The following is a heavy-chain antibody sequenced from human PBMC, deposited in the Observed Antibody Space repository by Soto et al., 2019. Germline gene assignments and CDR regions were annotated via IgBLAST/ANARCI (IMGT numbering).Heavy chain of an antibody. D-gene: IGHD3-10*01. J-gene: IGHJ4*02. Sequence: PGESLKISCKGSGYSFTNYWIAWVRQMPGNGLEWMGVINPGDSDARYSPSFQGQVTISVDKSINTAYLQWSSLKASDTAMYFCSIPRYADRRVIYAFGARGTSDSASS. V-gene: IGHV5-51*01. CDR2: INPGDSDA. CDR1: GYSFTNYW. CDR3: SIPRYADRRVIYAF.